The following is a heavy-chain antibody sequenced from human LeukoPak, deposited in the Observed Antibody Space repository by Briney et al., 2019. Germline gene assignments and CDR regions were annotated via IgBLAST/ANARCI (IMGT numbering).Heavy chain of an antibody. D-gene: IGHD2-15*01. CDR1: GFTFSSYS. V-gene: IGHV3-48*01. CDR2: ISSSSSTI. J-gene: IGHJ4*02. Sequence: GGSLRLSCAASGFTFSSYSMNWVRQAPGKGLEWVSYISSSSSTIYYADSVKGRFTISRDNAKNSLYLQMNSLRAEDTAVYYCARVRGYCSGGSCYHLGEFDYWGQGTLVAVSS. CDR3: ARVRGYCSGGSCYHLGEFDY.